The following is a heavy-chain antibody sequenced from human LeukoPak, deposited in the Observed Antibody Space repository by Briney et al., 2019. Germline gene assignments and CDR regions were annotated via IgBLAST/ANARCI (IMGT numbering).Heavy chain of an antibody. J-gene: IGHJ4*02. CDR1: GGTFSSYA. CDR3: ARDVGGYSYGFDY. Sequence: SVKVSCKASGGTFSSYAISWVRQAPGRGLEWMGGIIPIFGTANYAQKFQGRVTITADESTSTAYMELSSLRSEDTAVYYCARDVGGYSYGFDYWGQGTLVTVSS. CDR2: IIPIFGTA. V-gene: IGHV1-69*01. D-gene: IGHD5-18*01.